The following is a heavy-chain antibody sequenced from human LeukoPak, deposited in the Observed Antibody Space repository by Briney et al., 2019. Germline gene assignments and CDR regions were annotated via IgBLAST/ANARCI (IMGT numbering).Heavy chain of an antibody. CDR1: GHTFSNYD. J-gene: IGHJ4*02. Sequence: GASVKVSCKASGHTFSNYDINWVRQAPGQGLEWMGWMNPNSGRRVYAQKFQGRVTMTRNSSINTAYMELTSLRSDDTAVYYCARGLRSDYWGQGTLVTVSS. V-gene: IGHV1-8*01. CDR3: ARGLRSDY. D-gene: IGHD3-16*02. CDR2: MNPNSGRR.